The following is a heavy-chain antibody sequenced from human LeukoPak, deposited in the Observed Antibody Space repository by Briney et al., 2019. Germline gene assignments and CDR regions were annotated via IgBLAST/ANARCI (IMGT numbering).Heavy chain of an antibody. J-gene: IGHJ6*02. CDR1: GYTFTSYG. V-gene: IGHV1-18*01. CDR3: ARGEHHYYYYGMDV. Sequence: ASVKVSCKASGYTFTSYGISWVRQAPGQGLEWMGWISAYNGNTNYAQKLQGRVAMTTDTSTSTAYMELRSLRSDDTAVYYCARGEHHYYYYGMDVWGQGTTVTVSS. CDR2: ISAYNGNT.